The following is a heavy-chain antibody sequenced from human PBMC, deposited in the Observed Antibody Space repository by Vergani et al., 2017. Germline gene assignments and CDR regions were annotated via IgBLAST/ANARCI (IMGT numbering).Heavy chain of an antibody. CDR3: ASWYFWSGRFDY. D-gene: IGHD3-3*01. V-gene: IGHV4-34*01. CDR1: GGSFSGYY. Sequence: QVQLQQWGAGLLKPSETLSLTCAVYGGSFSGYYWSWIRQPPGKGLEWIGEINYSGSTNYNPSLKSRVTISVDTSKNQFSLKLSSVTAADTAVYYCASWYFWSGRFDYWGQGTLVTVSS. CDR2: INYSGST. J-gene: IGHJ4*02.